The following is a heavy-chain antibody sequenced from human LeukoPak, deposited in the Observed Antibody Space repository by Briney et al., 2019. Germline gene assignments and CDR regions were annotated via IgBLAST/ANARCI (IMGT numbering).Heavy chain of an antibody. CDR3: ASSGEPAPI. V-gene: IGHV1-69*13. Sequence: GASVKVSCKASGYTFTSYGISWVRQAPGQGLEWMGGIIPIFGTANYAQKFQGRVTITADESTSTAYMELSSLRSEDTAVYYCASSGEPAPIWGQGTMVTVSS. D-gene: IGHD3-10*01. CDR1: GYTFTSYG. CDR2: IIPIFGTA. J-gene: IGHJ3*02.